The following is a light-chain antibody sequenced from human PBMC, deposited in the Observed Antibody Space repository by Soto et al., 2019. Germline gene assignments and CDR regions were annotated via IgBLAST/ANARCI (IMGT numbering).Light chain of an antibody. Sequence: EIVMTQSPATLSVSPGERATLSCRASQSVSSNLAWYQQKPGHAPRLLIYGASTRATGIPARFSGSGSGTDFTLTISSLQSEDFAVYYCQQYNTWGTFGQGTKVEIK. CDR2: GAS. CDR1: QSVSSN. J-gene: IGKJ1*01. V-gene: IGKV3-15*01. CDR3: QQYNTWGT.